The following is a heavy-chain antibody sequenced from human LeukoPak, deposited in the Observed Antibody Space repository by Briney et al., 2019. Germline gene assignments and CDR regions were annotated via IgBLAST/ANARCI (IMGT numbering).Heavy chain of an antibody. Sequence: SETLSLTCAVYGGSFSGYYWSWIRQPPRKGLEWIGEINHSGSTNYNPSLKSRVTISVDTSKNQFSLKLSSVTAADTAVYYCARGVEMATIGFDYWGQGTLVTVSS. J-gene: IGHJ4*02. CDR3: ARGVEMATIGFDY. CDR2: INHSGST. CDR1: GGSFSGYY. V-gene: IGHV4-34*01. D-gene: IGHD5-24*01.